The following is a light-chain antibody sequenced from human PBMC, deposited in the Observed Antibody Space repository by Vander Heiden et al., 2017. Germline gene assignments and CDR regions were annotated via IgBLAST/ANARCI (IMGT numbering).Light chain of an antibody. Sequence: PSSLSSAVGYRVTITCRASQSISSYLNWYQQKPGKAPKLLIYAASSLQSGVPSRFSGSGSGTDFTLTISSLQPEDFATYYCQQTYSTPVTFGGGTKVEIK. V-gene: IGKV1-39*01. CDR2: AAS. CDR1: QSISSY. J-gene: IGKJ4*01. CDR3: QQTYSTPVT.